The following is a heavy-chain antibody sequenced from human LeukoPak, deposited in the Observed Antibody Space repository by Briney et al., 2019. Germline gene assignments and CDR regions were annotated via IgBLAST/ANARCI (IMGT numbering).Heavy chain of an antibody. CDR3: ARNWNDGRFDY. CDR2: IYHSGTT. CDR1: GDSFSSTTW. Sequence: PSETLSLTCVVSGDSFSSTTWWSWVRQTPGKGLEWIGEIYHSGTTNYNPSLKSRVTISVDKSKNQFSLKLTSVTAADTAVYFCARNWNDGRFDYWGQGALVTVSS. D-gene: IGHD1-1*01. J-gene: IGHJ4*02. V-gene: IGHV4-4*02.